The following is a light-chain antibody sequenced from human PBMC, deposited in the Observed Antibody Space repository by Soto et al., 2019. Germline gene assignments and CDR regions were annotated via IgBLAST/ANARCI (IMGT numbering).Light chain of an antibody. Sequence: EMVMTQSPAILSVSPGESATLSCRASQSVGNSHVAWYQQRRGLPPRLLIYGASTRATGIPARFSGSGSGTEFTLTISSLQSEDFATYYCQQLNSYPLTFGGGTKVDIK. CDR1: QSVGNS. V-gene: IGKV3-15*01. CDR2: GAS. CDR3: QQLNSYPLT. J-gene: IGKJ4*01.